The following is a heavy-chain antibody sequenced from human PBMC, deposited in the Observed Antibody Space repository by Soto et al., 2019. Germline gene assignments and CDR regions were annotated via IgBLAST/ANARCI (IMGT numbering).Heavy chain of an antibody. J-gene: IGHJ3*02. Sequence: VKVSCKASGYTFTSYGISWVRQAPGQGLEWMGWTSAYNGNTNYAQKLQGRVTMTADTSTSTAYMELRSLRSDDTAVYYCARGVGYYDSSGLDAFDIWGQGTMVTVSS. CDR3: ARGVGYYDSSGLDAFDI. V-gene: IGHV1-18*01. D-gene: IGHD3-22*01. CDR1: GYTFTSYG. CDR2: TSAYNGNT.